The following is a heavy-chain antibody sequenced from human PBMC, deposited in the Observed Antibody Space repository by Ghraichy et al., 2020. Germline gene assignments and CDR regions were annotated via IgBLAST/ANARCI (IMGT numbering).Heavy chain of an antibody. CDR1: GYTFTGYY. CDR3: ARVEDWGCYYCYYCMDV. Sequence: ASVKVSCKASGYTFTGYYMHWVRQAPGQGLEWMGWINPKSGDTNYAQKFQGRVTMTRDTSISTAYMELSRLRSDDTAVYYCARVEDWGCYYCYYCMDVWGQGTTVTVSS. D-gene: IGHD2-8*02. CDR2: INPKSGDT. J-gene: IGHJ6*02. V-gene: IGHV1-2*02.